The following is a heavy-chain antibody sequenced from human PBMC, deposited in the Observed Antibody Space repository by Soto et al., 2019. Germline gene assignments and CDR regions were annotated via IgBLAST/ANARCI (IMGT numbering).Heavy chain of an antibody. V-gene: IGHV5-51*01. CDR2: IYPGDSDT. CDR3: ARLPSSSWYPYYMDV. Sequence: PGESLKISCKGSGYSFSSYWIAWVRQMPGKGLEWMGIIYPGDSDTRYSPSFQGQVSISADRSISAAYLQWSSLKASDTAMYYCARLPSSSWYPYYMDVWGKGTTVTVSS. CDR1: GYSFSSYW. D-gene: IGHD6-13*01. J-gene: IGHJ6*03.